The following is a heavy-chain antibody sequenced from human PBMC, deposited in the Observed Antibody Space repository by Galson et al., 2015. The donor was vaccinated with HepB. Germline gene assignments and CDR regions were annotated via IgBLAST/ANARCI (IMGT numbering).Heavy chain of an antibody. CDR2: IFPGDSDT. J-gene: IGHJ4*02. Sequence: QSGAEVKKPGESLRISCKGSGYSFTTSWIGWVRQMPGQGLEWMGIIFPGDSDTKYSPSFQGQVTISVDKSISTAYLQWSSLKASDTAMYYCARRVDTSGYYYGNFDSWGQGTLLTASS. CDR3: ARRVDTSGYYYGNFDS. V-gene: IGHV5-51*01. CDR1: GYSFTTSW. D-gene: IGHD3-22*01.